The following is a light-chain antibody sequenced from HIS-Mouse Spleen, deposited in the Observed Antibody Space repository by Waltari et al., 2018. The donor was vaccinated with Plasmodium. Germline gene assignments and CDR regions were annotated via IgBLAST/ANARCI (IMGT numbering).Light chain of an antibody. CDR3: CSYAGSSTWV. CDR2: EGS. CDR1: SSDVGSYNL. J-gene: IGLJ3*02. Sequence: QSALTQPASVSGSPGQSITISCTGTSSDVGSYNLVSWYQQNPGKAPKLMFYEGSKRPSGVSNRFSGSKSCNTASLTISVLQAEDEADYYCCSYAGSSTWVFGGGTKLTVL. V-gene: IGLV2-23*01.